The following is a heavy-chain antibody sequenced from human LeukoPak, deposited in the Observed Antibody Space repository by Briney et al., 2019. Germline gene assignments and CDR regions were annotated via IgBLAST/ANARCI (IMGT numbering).Heavy chain of an antibody. V-gene: IGHV1-69*13. CDR3: ARDPIRGDYVLNRNWFDP. Sequence: SVKVSCKASGGTFSSYAISWVRQAPGQGLEWMGGIIPIFGTANYAQKFQGRVTITADESTSTAYMELSSLRSEDSAVYYCARDPIRGDYVLNRNWFDPWGQGTLVTVSS. D-gene: IGHD4-17*01. CDR1: GGTFSSYA. CDR2: IIPIFGTA. J-gene: IGHJ5*02.